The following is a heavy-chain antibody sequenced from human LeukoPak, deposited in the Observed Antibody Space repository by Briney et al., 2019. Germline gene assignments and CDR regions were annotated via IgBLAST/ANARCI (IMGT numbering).Heavy chain of an antibody. D-gene: IGHD3-22*01. CDR1: GFTFSSYS. V-gene: IGHV3-21*01. Sequence: MSGGSLRLSCAASGFTFSSYSMKWVRQAPGKGLEWVSSISSSSSYIYYADSVKGRFTISRDNAKNSLYLQMNSLRAEDTAVYYCARVGDYYDSSGYPRNWGQGTMVTVCS. J-gene: IGHJ4*02. CDR2: ISSSSSYI. CDR3: ARVGDYYDSSGYPRN.